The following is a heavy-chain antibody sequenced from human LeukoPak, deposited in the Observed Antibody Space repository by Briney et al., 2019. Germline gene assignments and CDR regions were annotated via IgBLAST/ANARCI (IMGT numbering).Heavy chain of an antibody. D-gene: IGHD1-1*01. Sequence: GGSLRLSCAASEFTFSGYDMHWVRQAPGKGLEWVSCISSSGGIIYYADSVKGRFTISRDHAKNSLYLQMNSLRAGDTAVYYCARNLDVWGQGTLVTVSS. CDR2: ISSSGGII. V-gene: IGHV3-48*03. J-gene: IGHJ4*02. CDR1: EFTFSGYD. CDR3: ARNLDV.